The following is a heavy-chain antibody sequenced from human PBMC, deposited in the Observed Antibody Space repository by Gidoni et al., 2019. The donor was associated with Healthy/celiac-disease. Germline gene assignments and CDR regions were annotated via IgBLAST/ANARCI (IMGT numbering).Heavy chain of an antibody. CDR3: ARDGMVGLVDYYYYGMDV. Sequence: QVQLVQSGAEVKKPGASVKVSCKASGYTFTSYYMHWVRQAPGQGLEWMGIINPSGGSTSYAQKFQGRVTMTRDTSTSTVYMELSSLRSEDTAVYYCARDGMVGLVDYYYYGMDVWGQGTTVTVSS. J-gene: IGHJ6*02. V-gene: IGHV1-46*01. D-gene: IGHD3-10*02. CDR1: GYTFTSYY. CDR2: INPSGGST.